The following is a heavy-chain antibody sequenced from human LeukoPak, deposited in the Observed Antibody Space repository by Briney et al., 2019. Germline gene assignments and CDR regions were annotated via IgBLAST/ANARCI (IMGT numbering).Heavy chain of an antibody. CDR2: ISGSGTRT. CDR3: AKDVRFSIDYYYYGMDV. CDR1: GFTVTTYA. Sequence: GGSLRLSCAASGFTVTTYAMNWVRQAPGEGLEWVSGISGSGTRTYYADSVKGRFSISRDNSKNTLYLQMNSLRAEDTAVYYCAKDVRFSIDYYYYGMDVWGQGTTVTVSS. J-gene: IGHJ6*02. V-gene: IGHV3-23*01. D-gene: IGHD3-3*01.